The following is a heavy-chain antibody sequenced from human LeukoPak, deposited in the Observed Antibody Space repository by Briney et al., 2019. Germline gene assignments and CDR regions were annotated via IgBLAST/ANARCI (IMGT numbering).Heavy chain of an antibody. D-gene: IGHD3-22*01. J-gene: IGHJ4*02. CDR2: ISYDGSNK. CDR3: AKFARIYYDSSGLDY. Sequence: GGSLRLSCAASGYTFSSYGMHWVRQAPGKGLEWVAVISYDGSNKYYADSVKGRFTISRDNSKNTLYLQMNSLRAEDTAVYYCAKFARIYYDSSGLDYWGQGTLVTVSS. CDR1: GYTFSSYG. V-gene: IGHV3-30*18.